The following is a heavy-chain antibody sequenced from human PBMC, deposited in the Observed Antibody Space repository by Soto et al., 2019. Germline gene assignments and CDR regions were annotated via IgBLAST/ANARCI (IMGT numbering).Heavy chain of an antibody. J-gene: IGHJ4*02. V-gene: IGHV1-18*01. CDR3: ARDLFGEDGAGYFDY. D-gene: IGHD3-10*01. CDR1: GYSFSTYG. Sequence: QVHLVQSRVEVKKPGASVKVSCKASGYSFSTYGISWVRQAPGQGLEWMGWISGLNGNTNYAQNLQGRVTMTTDTSTCTAYMELRSLGFDDTAMYYCARDLFGEDGAGYFDYWGQGTLVTVSS. CDR2: ISGLNGNT.